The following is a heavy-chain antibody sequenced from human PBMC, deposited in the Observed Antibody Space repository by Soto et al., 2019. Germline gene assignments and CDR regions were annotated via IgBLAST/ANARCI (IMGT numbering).Heavy chain of an antibody. J-gene: IGHJ6*02. V-gene: IGHV1-69*06. CDR1: GGTFSSYA. CDR3: ARALDIVVVPAAIRTEHYYYYGMDV. Sequence: SVKVSCKASGGTFSSYAISWVRQAPGQGLEWMGGIIPIFGTANYAQKFQGRVTITADKSTSTAYMELSSLRSEDTAVYYCARALDIVVVPAAIRTEHYYYYGMDVWGQGTTVTVSS. D-gene: IGHD2-2*02. CDR2: IIPIFGTA.